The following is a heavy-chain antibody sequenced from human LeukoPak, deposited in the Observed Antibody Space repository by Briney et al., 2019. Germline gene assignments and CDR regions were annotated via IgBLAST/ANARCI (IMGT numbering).Heavy chain of an antibody. CDR1: GGSVSSSSYY. J-gene: IGHJ6*02. V-gene: IGHV4-61*01. Sequence: SETLSLTCTVSGGSVSSSSYYWSWIRQPPGKGLEWIGYIYYSGSTNYNPSLKSRVTISVDTSKNQFSLKLSSVTAADTAVYYCARAVVYYDSSGYYYYYGMDVWGQGTTVTVSS. CDR2: IYYSGST. D-gene: IGHD3-22*01. CDR3: ARAVVYYDSSGYYYYYGMDV.